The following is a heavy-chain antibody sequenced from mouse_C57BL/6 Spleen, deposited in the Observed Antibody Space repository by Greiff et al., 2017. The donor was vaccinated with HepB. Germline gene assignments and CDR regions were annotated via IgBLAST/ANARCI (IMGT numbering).Heavy chain of an antibody. J-gene: IGHJ2*01. CDR2: INPNNGGT. Sequence: VQLQQSGPELVKPGASVKISCKASGYTFTDYYMNWVKQSHGKSLEWIGDINPNNGGTSYNQKFKGKATLTVDKSSSTAYMELSSLTSEDSAVYYCASRRPIPIQYYFDSWGQGTTLTVSS. CDR1: GYTFTDYY. D-gene: IGHD6-5*01. CDR3: ASRRPIPIQYYFDS. V-gene: IGHV1-26*01.